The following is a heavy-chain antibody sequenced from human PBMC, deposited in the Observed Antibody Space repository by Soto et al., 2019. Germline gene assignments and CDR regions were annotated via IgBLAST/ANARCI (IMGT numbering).Heavy chain of an antibody. D-gene: IGHD6-25*01. CDR1: GYSFTCYW. J-gene: IGHJ6*02. Sequence: GESLKISCKGSGYSFTCYWIGWVRQMPGKGLEWMGIIYPGDSDTRYSPSFQGQVTISADKSISTAYLQWSSLKASDTAMYYCARLRRRGGYCYYYGMDVWGQGTTVTVSS. CDR2: IYPGDSDT. CDR3: ARLRRRGGYCYYYGMDV. V-gene: IGHV5-51*01.